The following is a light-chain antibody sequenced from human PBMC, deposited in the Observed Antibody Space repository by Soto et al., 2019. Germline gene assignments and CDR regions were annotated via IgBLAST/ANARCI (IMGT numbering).Light chain of an antibody. Sequence: QSALTQPASVSGSPGQSITISCTGTSSDVGGYNFVSWYQQHPGKAPKLMIYEVTDRPSGVSNRFSGSKSGRTASLTISGLQAEDEADYYCSSYTSRNTLAFGGGTKVTVL. CDR1: SSDVGGYNF. CDR2: EVT. V-gene: IGLV2-14*01. J-gene: IGLJ2*01. CDR3: SSYTSRNTLA.